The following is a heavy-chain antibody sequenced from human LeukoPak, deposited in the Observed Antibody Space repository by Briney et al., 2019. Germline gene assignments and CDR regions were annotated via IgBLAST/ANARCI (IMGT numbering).Heavy chain of an antibody. CDR1: GGTFSSYA. J-gene: IGHJ4*02. Sequence: GGSVKVSCEASGGTFSSYAISWVRQAPGQGLEWVGGIIPIFGTANYAQKFQGRVTITADESTSTAYMEMSSLRSEDTAVYYCAREYYDSSGYLGLDYWGQGTLVTVSS. D-gene: IGHD3-22*01. CDR2: IIPIFGTA. CDR3: AREYYDSSGYLGLDY. V-gene: IGHV1-69*01.